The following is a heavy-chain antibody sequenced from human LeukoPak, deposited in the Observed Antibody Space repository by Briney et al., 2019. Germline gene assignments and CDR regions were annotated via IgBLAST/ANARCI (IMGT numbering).Heavy chain of an antibody. J-gene: IGHJ3*02. V-gene: IGHV5-51*01. CDR1: GSSFTSYW. CDR2: IYPGDSDT. CDR3: ARHRIPYYYDSSGYSSAFDI. D-gene: IGHD3-22*01. Sequence: GESLKISCKGSGSSFTSYWIGWVRQVPGKGLEWMGIIYPGDSDTRYSPSFQGQVTISADKSISTAYLQWSSLKASDTAMYYCARHRIPYYYDSSGYSSAFDIWGQGTMVTVSS.